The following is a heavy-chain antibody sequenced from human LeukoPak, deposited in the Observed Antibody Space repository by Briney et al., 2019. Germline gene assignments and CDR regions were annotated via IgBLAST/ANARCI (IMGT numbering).Heavy chain of an antibody. D-gene: IGHD1-26*01. CDR2: IYYTGST. CDR3: ASRVSYSGGFQY. CDR1: GGSISGYY. Sequence: PAETQSLTCTVSGGSISGYYWSWIRQPPGKGLDWLGYIYYTGSTNYNPSLKSRVTISVDTSKNHFSLRLSSVTAADTAVYYCASRVSYSGGFQYWGKGTLVSVSS. V-gene: IGHV4-59*01. J-gene: IGHJ1*01.